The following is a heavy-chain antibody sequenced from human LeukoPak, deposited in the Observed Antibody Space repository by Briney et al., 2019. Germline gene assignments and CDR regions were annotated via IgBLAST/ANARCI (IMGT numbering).Heavy chain of an antibody. D-gene: IGHD2-2*01. CDR1: GYNFDRYG. CDR3: ARDLEHCRNIICSNSAY. CDR2: ISTCNGNT. Sequence: GASVKVSCKGSGYNFDRYGVNWVRQAPGQGLEWVGWISTCNGNTVYAQKFEGRVTMTTDTSTNTVYMDLRSLRSDDTAVYYCARDLEHCRNIICSNSAYWGQGTLVTVSS. J-gene: IGHJ4*02. V-gene: IGHV1-18*01.